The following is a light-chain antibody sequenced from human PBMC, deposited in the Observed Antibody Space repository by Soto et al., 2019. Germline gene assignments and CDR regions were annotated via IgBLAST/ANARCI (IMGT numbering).Light chain of an antibody. V-gene: IGLV2-8*01. J-gene: IGLJ1*01. CDR3: KSYAGSNTYV. Sequence: QSVLTQPPSASGSPGQSVTISCTGTKSDIGVHDFVSWYQHHPGKAPRLIIYEVVQRPSGVPDRFSGSKSGNTASLTASGLQAADEADYFCKSYAGSNTYVFGSGTKV. CDR2: EVV. CDR1: KSDIGVHDF.